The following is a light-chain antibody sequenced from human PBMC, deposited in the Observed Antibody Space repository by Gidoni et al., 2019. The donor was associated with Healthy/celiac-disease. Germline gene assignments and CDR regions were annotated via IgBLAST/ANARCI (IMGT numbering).Light chain of an antibody. CDR2: DSS. CDR1: QSASSY. CDR3: QQRGNWLT. V-gene: IGKV3-11*01. Sequence: EIVLTQSPATLSLSPGERATLSCRASQSASSYLAWYQQNPGQAPRLLIYDSSNRATGIPARFSGSGYRTDFTLTISSLEPEDFAVYYCQQRGNWLTFXGXTKVEIK. J-gene: IGKJ4*01.